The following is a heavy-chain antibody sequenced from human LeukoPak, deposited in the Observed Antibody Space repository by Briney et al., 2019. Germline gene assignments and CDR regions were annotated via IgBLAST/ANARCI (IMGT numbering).Heavy chain of an antibody. CDR3: ARSYFGSGTFNGFDY. D-gene: IGHD3-10*01. CDR1: GGSISSSSYY. J-gene: IGHJ4*02. Sequence: PSETLSLTCTVSGGSISSSSYYWGWIRQPPGKGLDWIGSIYYSGSTYYNSSLKSRVTISVDTSKNQFSLNLNSVSAADTAVYYCARSYFGSGTFNGFDYWGQGTLVTVSS. CDR2: IYYSGST. V-gene: IGHV4-39*07.